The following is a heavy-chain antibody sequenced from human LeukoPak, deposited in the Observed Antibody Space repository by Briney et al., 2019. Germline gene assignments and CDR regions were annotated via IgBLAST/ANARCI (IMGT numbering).Heavy chain of an antibody. Sequence: GGSLRLSCAASGFTFSSYAMSWVRQAPGKGLEWVSAISDSGSSPYYADSVRGRFTISRDNSKNTLHLQMNSLSAGDTAVYYCAKDSGPWGYCTTTSCYFAYWGQGALVTVSP. CDR3: AKDSGPWGYCTTTSCYFAY. J-gene: IGHJ4*02. CDR1: GFTFSSYA. D-gene: IGHD2-2*01. CDR2: ISDSGSSP. V-gene: IGHV3-23*01.